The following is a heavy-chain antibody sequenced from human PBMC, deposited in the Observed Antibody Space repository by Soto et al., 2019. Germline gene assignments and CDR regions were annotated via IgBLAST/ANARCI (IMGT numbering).Heavy chain of an antibody. CDR1: GGSIRSGGYY. CDR3: ASIPGIAAAGTRYFQH. J-gene: IGHJ1*01. Sequence: QVQLQESGPGLVKPSQTLSLTCTVSGGSIRSGGYYWSWIRQHPGKGLEWIGYIYYSGSTFYNPSLKSRVTISVDTSKNQFSLKLSSVTAADTAVYYCASIPGIAAAGTRYFQHWGQGTLVTVSS. D-gene: IGHD6-13*01. V-gene: IGHV4-31*03. CDR2: IYYSGST.